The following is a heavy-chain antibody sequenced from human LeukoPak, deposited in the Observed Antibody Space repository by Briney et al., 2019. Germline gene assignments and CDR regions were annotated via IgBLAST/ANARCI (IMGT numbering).Heavy chain of an antibody. Sequence: PGGSLRLSCTASGFTFGNYTVSWVRQAPGKGREWVCCISSKPDGGTTENAASVPGRFTISRDESKTIAYLQMNSLKTEDTAVYYCSRYGFGRDDFDYWGRGTLVTVSS. J-gene: IGHJ4*02. CDR2: ISSKPDGGTT. CDR3: SRYGFGRDDFDY. CDR1: GFTFGNYT. D-gene: IGHD3-16*01. V-gene: IGHV3-49*04.